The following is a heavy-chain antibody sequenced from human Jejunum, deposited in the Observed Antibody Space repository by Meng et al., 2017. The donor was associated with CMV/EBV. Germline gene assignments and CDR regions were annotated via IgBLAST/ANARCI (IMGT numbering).Heavy chain of an antibody. D-gene: IGHD3-3*01. Sequence: SDWMSWVRQAPGKGLEWVANIAQDGSEKYYVDSVRGRFTISRDNAKNSLFLQMNSLRADDTAVYYCVRVFNYDYWNGYSDYYFDYWGQGTLVTVSS. J-gene: IGHJ4*02. V-gene: IGHV3-7*01. CDR1: SDW. CDR2: IAQDGSEK. CDR3: VRVFNYDYWNGYSDYYFDY.